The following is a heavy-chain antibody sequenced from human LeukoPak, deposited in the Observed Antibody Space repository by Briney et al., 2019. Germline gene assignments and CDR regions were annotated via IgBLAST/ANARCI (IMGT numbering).Heavy chain of an antibody. Sequence: SETLSLTCSVSGGSIKNYYWSWIRQPPGKGLEWLGNIYLGGTTDYTSSLKSRLTISVDTFKNQLSLNLQSVTAADTATYYCARHRSDTGGKKGVNWFDPWGQGTLVTVSS. V-gene: IGHV4-59*01. CDR1: GGSIKNYY. D-gene: IGHD4-23*01. CDR3: ARHRSDTGGKKGVNWFDP. J-gene: IGHJ5*02. CDR2: IYLGGTT.